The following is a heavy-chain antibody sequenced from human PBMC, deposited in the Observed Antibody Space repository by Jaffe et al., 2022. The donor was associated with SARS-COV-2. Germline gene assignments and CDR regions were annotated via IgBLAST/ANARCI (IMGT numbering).Heavy chain of an antibody. J-gene: IGHJ4*02. CDR1: GFTFNSYT. CDR3: ARDHFFGKDYESGSSAGFDY. V-gene: IGHV3-21*01. CDR2: ITRSSSYI. D-gene: IGHD3-10*01. Sequence: EVQLVESGGGLVKPGGSLRLSCAASGFTFNSYTMNWVRQAPGKGLEWVSSITRSSSYIYYADSVKGRFTISRDNAKNSLFLQMNSLSAEDTALYYCARDHFFGKDYESGSSAGFDYWGQGTLLIVSS.